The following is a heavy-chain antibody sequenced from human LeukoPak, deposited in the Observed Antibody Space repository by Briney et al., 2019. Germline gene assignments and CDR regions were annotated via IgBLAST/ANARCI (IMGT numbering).Heavy chain of an antibody. D-gene: IGHD5-24*01. CDR2: IHHSGAS. V-gene: IGHV4-34*01. CDR3: ARGGGQRRSWLDL. CDR1: YGALSGYY. J-gene: IGHJ5*02. Sequence: SETLSLTCAVHYGALSGYYWTWIRQPPGKGLEWIGEIHHSGASNYNASLKSCVAISLDTSKNQFSLQLTSTTAADTAAYFYARGGGQRRSWLDLWGQGTLVSVTS.